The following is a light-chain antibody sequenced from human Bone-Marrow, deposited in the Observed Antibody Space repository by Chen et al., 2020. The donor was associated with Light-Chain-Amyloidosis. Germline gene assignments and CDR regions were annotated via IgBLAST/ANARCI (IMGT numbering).Light chain of an antibody. CDR1: HTLTSS. CDR2: GPS. J-gene: IGKJ2*01. CDR3: QQYSDGSYT. V-gene: IGKV1-5*03. Sequence: QLTQSPSALSASVGDRVSITCRASHTLTSSVAWYQQQPGEAPKMIMYGPSSLQSGVTSRFSGGGSGTEFSRPISYLQPNDFATYYCQQYSDGSYTFGQGTKVEI.